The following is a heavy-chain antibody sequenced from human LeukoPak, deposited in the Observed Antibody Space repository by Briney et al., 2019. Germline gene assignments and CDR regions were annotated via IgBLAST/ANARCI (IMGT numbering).Heavy chain of an antibody. J-gene: IGHJ4*02. Sequence: GASVKVSCKVSGYTLTELSMHWVRQAPGKGLEWMGGFDPEDGETIYAQKFQGRVTMTRDTSTSTVYMELSSLRSEDTAVYYCYCGGDFNRDYWGQGTLVTVSS. V-gene: IGHV1-24*01. CDR1: GYTLTELS. D-gene: IGHD2-21*02. CDR2: FDPEDGET. CDR3: YCGGDFNRDY.